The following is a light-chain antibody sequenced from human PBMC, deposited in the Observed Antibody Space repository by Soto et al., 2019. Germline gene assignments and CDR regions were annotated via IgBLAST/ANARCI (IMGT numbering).Light chain of an antibody. J-gene: IGKJ5*01. V-gene: IGKV3-15*01. CDR3: QEYSNWPPIT. CDR1: QSVSLH. Sequence: VVSQSXGTVSVSLREXXXXXXXASQSVSLHLAWYRTNPXQAPRVLIYDTYTXATGIPARFSGSGSGKEFTLTISSLKSEDLAVYYCQEYSNWPPITFGPGTRLEIK. CDR2: DTY.